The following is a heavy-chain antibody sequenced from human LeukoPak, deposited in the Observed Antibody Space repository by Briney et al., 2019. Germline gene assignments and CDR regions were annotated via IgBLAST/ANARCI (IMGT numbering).Heavy chain of an antibody. CDR3: ARGGASAAARRFDP. CDR2: MNPNSGNT. V-gene: IGHV1-8*03. J-gene: IGHJ5*02. CDR1: GGTFSSYA. Sequence: ASVKVSCKASGGTFSSYAISWVRQAPGQGLEWMGWMNPNSGNTGYAQKFRGRVTITSHTSISTAYMELRSLRSEDTAVYYCARGGASAAARRFDPWGQGTLVTVSS. D-gene: IGHD6-13*01.